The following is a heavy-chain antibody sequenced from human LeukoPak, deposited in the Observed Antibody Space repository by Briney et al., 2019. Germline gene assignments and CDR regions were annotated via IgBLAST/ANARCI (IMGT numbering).Heavy chain of an antibody. D-gene: IGHD3-16*02. CDR1: GFTVSSNY. V-gene: IGHV3-66*02. J-gene: IGHJ3*02. CDR2: IYSGGST. Sequence: GGSLRLSCAASGFTVSSNYMSWVRQAPGKGLEWVSFIYSGGSTYYADSVNGQFTISRHNSKKTLYLQMNSLRAEDTAVYYCASHKGYRAFDIWGQGTMVTVSS. CDR3: ASHKGYRAFDI.